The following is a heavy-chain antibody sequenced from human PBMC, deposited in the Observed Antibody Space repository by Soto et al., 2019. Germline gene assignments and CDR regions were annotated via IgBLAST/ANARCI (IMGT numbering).Heavy chain of an antibody. CDR2: IYHTGNT. CDR1: GDSISRWYY. V-gene: IGHV4-38-2*02. Sequence: PSETLGVTWPVSGDSISRWYYWGWIRQAPGKGLEWIGRIYHTGNTYYNPSLKSRVTISVDSPKNQFSLKLSSVTAADTAVYYCARAFRNGYSVDSRGQGSLVT. D-gene: IGHD2-15*01. J-gene: IGHJ5*01. CDR3: ARAFRNGYSVDS.